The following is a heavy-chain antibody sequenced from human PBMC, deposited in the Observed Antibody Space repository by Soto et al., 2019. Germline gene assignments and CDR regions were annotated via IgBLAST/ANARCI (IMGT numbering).Heavy chain of an antibody. CDR2: GYCSGTT. D-gene: IGHD4-4*01. CDR1: GGCLDGGDDY. Sequence: SVTRSRTCTVSGGCLDGGDDYWCWIRNPPAKGLKRIGDGYCSGTTNYRPFLKRRVTLSLDKSNNQCSLKMNSVTAADTALYYCARDAIAPPNYFDPWGQGIMVAVAS. V-gene: IGHV4-61*08. J-gene: IGHJ5*02. CDR3: ARDAIAPPNYFDP.